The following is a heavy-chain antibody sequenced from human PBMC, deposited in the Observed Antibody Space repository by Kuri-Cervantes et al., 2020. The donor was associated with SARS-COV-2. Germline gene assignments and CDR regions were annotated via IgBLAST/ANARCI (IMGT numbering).Heavy chain of an antibody. CDR1: GFTFSSYA. Sequence: GGSLRLSCAASGFTFSSYAMHWVRQAPGKGLEWVAVISYDGSNKYYADSVKGRSTISRDNSKNSLYLQMNSLRAEDTAVYYCARSGYTYGYYFSAFDIWGQGTMVTVSS. CDR3: ARSGYTYGYYFSAFDI. D-gene: IGHD5-18*01. J-gene: IGHJ3*02. CDR2: ISYDGSNK. V-gene: IGHV3-30*04.